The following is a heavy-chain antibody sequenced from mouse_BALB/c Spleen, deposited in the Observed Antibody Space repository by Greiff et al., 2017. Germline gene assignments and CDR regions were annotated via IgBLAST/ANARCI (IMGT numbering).Heavy chain of an antibody. CDR2: IDPANGNT. V-gene: IGHV14-3*02. CDR3: ARGVFAY. J-gene: IGHJ4*01. Sequence: VHVKQSGAELVKPGASVKLSCTASGFNIKDTYMHWVKQRPEQGLEWIGRIDPANGNTKYDPKFQGKATITADTSSNTAYLQLSSLTSEDTAVYYCARGVFAYWGQGTSVTVSS. CDR1: GFNIKDTY.